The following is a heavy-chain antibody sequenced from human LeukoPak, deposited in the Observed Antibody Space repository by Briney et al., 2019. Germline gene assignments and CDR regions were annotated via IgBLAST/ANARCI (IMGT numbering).Heavy chain of an antibody. D-gene: IGHD5-12*01. Sequence: GGSLRLSCAASGFAFSGYWMTWVRQAPGKGLEWVADINQDGSKEHYMDSVKARFTISRDNAKNSLSLQMNSLRAEDTAVYYCVRDGGVSGYDLLDYWGQGTLVTVSS. J-gene: IGHJ4*02. CDR2: INQDGSKE. CDR1: GFAFSGYW. V-gene: IGHV3-7*01. CDR3: VRDGGVSGYDLLDY.